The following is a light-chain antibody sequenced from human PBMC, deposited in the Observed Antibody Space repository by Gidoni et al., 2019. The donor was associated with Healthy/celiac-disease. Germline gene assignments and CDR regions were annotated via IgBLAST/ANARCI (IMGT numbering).Light chain of an antibody. V-gene: IGKV3-20*01. Sequence: EIVLSQSPGTLSLSPGESATLSCRASQSVSSSYLAWYQQKPGQAPRLLIYGATSRATGIPDRCSGSGSGTDFTLTISRLEPEDFAVYYCQQYSSSPYTFGQGTKLEIK. CDR1: QSVSSSY. CDR3: QQYSSSPYT. J-gene: IGKJ2*01. CDR2: GAT.